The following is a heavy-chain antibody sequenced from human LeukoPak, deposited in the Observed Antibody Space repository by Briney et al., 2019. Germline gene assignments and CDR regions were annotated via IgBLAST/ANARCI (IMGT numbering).Heavy chain of an antibody. Sequence: PGGSLRLSCAASGFTFSSYAMTWVRQAPGKGLQWVSAVSGSGAHTYYADSVKGRFTISRDNSKNTVYLQMNSLRADDTAVYYCAKDWAWGWFDPWGQGTLVTVSS. CDR1: GFTFSSYA. V-gene: IGHV3-23*01. CDR2: VSGSGAHT. J-gene: IGHJ5*02. CDR3: AKDWAWGWFDP. D-gene: IGHD3-16*01.